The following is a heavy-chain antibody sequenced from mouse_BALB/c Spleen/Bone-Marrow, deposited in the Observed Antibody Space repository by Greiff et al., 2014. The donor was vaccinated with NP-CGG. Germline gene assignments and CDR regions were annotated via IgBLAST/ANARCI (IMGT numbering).Heavy chain of an antibody. CDR3: ARREGNHAAWFAY. J-gene: IGHJ3*01. D-gene: IGHD2-1*01. V-gene: IGHV3-1*02. Sequence: VQLQQSGPDLVKPSQSLSLTCTATGYSITSGYSWHWLRQFPGNKLEWMGYIHYSGSTNYNPSLKSRISITRDTSKNQFFLQLNSVTTEDTATYYCARREGNHAAWFAYWGQGTLVTVSA. CDR1: GYSITSGYS. CDR2: IHYSGST.